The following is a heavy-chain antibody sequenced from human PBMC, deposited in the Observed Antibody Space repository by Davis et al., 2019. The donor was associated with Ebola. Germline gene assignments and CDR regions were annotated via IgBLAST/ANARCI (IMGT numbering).Heavy chain of an antibody. V-gene: IGHV4-34*01. CDR3: ARGVTGTTYYYFYYGMDV. J-gene: IGHJ6*04. Sequence: PSETLSLTCAVYGESFSGYYWSWIRQPPGKGLEWIGEINHSGSTNYNPSLKSRVTISVDTSKNQFSLKLSSVTAADTAVYYCARGVTGTTYYYFYYGMDVWGKGTTVTVSS. D-gene: IGHD1-7*01. CDR1: GESFSGYY. CDR2: INHSGST.